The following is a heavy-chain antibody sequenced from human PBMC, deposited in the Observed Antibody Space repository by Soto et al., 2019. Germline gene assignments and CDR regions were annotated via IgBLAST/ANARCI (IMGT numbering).Heavy chain of an antibody. CDR2: INGDGTTT. CDR3: ARGQSGSYSFDY. V-gene: IGHV3-74*01. Sequence: EVQLVESGGGIVQPGGSMRLSCVVSGFTLTNYWIHWVRQAPGKGLVWVSRINGDGTTTNYADSLKGRFTISRDNARSTVFLQMNSLAADDTAVYYCARGQSGSYSFDYWGQGTLVTVSS. J-gene: IGHJ4*02. D-gene: IGHD3-10*01. CDR1: GFTLTNYW.